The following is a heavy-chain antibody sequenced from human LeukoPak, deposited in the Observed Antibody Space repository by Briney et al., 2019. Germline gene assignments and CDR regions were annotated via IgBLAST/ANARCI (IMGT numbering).Heavy chain of an antibody. CDR1: GYTFTGYY. CDR3: ARGHSSGWKQYYFDY. V-gene: IGHV1-46*01. CDR2: INPSGGST. Sequence: GASVKVSCKASGYTFTGYYMHWVRQAPGQGLEWMGIINPSGGSTSYAQRFQGRVTMTRDTSTSTVYMELSSLRSEDTAVYYCARGHSSGWKQYYFDYWGQGTLVTVSS. J-gene: IGHJ4*02. D-gene: IGHD6-19*01.